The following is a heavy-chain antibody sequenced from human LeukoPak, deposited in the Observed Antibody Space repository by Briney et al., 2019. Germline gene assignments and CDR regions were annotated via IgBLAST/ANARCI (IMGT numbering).Heavy chain of an antibody. Sequence: GRSLRLSCTASGFTFGDYAMSWFRQAPGKGLEWVGFIRSKAYGGTTEYAASVKGRFTISRDDSKSIAYLQMNSLKTEDTAECYCTRDFTPYYGSGSYYKGTYYFDYWGQGTLVTVSS. CDR3: TRDFTPYYGSGSYYKGTYYFDY. D-gene: IGHD3-10*01. J-gene: IGHJ4*02. CDR1: GFTFGDYA. CDR2: IRSKAYGGTT. V-gene: IGHV3-49*03.